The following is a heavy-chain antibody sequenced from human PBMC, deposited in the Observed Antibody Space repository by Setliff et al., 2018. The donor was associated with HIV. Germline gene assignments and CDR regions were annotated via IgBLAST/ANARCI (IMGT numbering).Heavy chain of an antibody. CDR3: ARSRPRSMDFYMDV. D-gene: IGHD2-8*01. J-gene: IGHJ6*03. CDR2: IYIYNSGST. V-gene: IGHV4-59*01. CDR1: GGSFSGYY. Sequence: PSETLSLTCTVSGGSFSGYYWSWIRQPPGKGLEWIGYIYIYNSGSTNYNPSLKSRVTVSLDTSQNQLSLNLSSVTAADTAVYYCARSRPRSMDFYMDVWGKGTTVTVSS.